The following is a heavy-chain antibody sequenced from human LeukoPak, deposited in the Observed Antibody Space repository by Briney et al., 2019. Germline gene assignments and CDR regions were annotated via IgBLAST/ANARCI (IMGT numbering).Heavy chain of an antibody. V-gene: IGHV1-69*05. D-gene: IGHD3-16*01. J-gene: IGHJ4*02. Sequence: GASVKVSCKASGGTFSSYAISWVRQAPGQGLEWMGGIIPIFGTANYAQKFQGRVTITTDESTSTAYMELSSLRSEDTAVYYCAAYDYYDFDYWGQGTLVTVSS. CDR1: GGTFSSYA. CDR3: AAYDYYDFDY. CDR2: IIPIFGTA.